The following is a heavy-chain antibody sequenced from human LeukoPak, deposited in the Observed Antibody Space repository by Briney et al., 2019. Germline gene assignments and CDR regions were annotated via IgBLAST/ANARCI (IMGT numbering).Heavy chain of an antibody. CDR1: GGSISSTNW. Sequence: SGTLSLTCAVSGGSISSTNWWGCVRQPPGKGLEWIGEIYHSGRTSYKPSLKSRVTISVDKSKNQFSLKLSSVTAADTAVYYCARTSGDCSSTSCYGVHPPTDAFDIWGQGTMVTVSS. CDR3: ARTSGDCSSTSCYGVHPPTDAFDI. V-gene: IGHV4-4*02. CDR2: IYHSGRT. D-gene: IGHD2-2*01. J-gene: IGHJ3*02.